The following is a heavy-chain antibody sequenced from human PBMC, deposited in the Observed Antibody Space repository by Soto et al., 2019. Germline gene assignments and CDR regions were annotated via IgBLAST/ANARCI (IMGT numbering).Heavy chain of an antibody. D-gene: IGHD5-12*01. CDR1: GFTFSSYS. CDR2: ISSSSSYI. V-gene: IGHV3-21*01. Sequence: EVQLVESGGGLVKPGGSLRLSCAASGFTFSSYSMNWVRQAPGKGLEWVSSISSSSSYIYYADSVKGRFTISRDNAKNSLYLQMNSLRAEDTAVYYCARELIYSGYDYDYWGQGTLVTVSS. J-gene: IGHJ4*02. CDR3: ARELIYSGYDYDY.